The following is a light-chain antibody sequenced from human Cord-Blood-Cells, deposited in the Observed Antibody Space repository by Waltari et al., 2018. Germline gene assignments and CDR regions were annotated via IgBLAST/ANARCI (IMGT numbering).Light chain of an antibody. CDR3: SSYTSSSTLV. J-gene: IGLJ3*02. V-gene: IGLV2-14*01. Sequence: QSALTQPASVSGSPGQLLAIPCTGTSSDVGGYKYAPWYQQHPGKAPKLMIYDVSNRPSGVSNRFSGSKSGNTASLTISGLQAEDEADYYCSSYTSSSTLVFGGGTKLTVL. CDR2: DVS. CDR1: SSDVGGYKY.